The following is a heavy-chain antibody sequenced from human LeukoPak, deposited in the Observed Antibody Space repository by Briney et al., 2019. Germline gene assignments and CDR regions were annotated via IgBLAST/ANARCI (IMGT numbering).Heavy chain of an antibody. J-gene: IGHJ4*02. Sequence: SETLSLTCTVSGGSISSSSFYWGWIRQPPGKGLEWVGSIYYTGSAYYNPSLKSRVTISVDTSKNQFSLKLSSVTAADTAVYYCARSDTAMVTGPDYWGQGTLVTVSS. CDR3: ARSDTAMVTGPDY. CDR2: IYYTGSA. V-gene: IGHV4-39*07. CDR1: GGSISSSSFY. D-gene: IGHD5-18*01.